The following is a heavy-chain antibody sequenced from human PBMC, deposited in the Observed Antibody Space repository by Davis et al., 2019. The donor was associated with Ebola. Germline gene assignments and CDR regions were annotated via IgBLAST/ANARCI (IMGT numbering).Heavy chain of an antibody. CDR1: GFILTNYA. Sequence: AASVKVSCKASGFILTNYAIHWVRQAPGQRLEWMGWVHGGNGNTKYSQRFQGRVTITTDTSASTVYLDLTSLRSDDTAVFYCARASFGYNSGWYADYWGSGSLVTVSS. V-gene: IGHV1-3*01. CDR3: ARASFGYNSGWYADY. CDR2: VHGGNGNT. J-gene: IGHJ4*02. D-gene: IGHD6-19*01.